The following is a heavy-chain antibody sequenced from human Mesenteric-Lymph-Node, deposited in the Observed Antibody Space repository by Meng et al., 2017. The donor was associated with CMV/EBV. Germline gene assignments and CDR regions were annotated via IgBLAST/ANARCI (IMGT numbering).Heavy chain of an antibody. CDR3: ARDVIYAFDV. D-gene: IGHD2/OR15-2a*01. J-gene: IGHJ3*01. V-gene: IGHV3-21*05. CDR2: ITSGSTDI. Sequence: GESLKISCAASGFTFTSFSMNWVRQAPGKGLEWVAYITSGSTDIQYADSVKGRFTFSRDNAKNSLSLQMHGLTAEDTAVYYCARDVIYAFDVWGQGTMVTVSS. CDR1: GFTFTSFS.